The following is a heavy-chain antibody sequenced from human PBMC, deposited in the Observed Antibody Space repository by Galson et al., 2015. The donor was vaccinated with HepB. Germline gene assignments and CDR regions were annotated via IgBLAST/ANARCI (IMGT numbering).Heavy chain of an antibody. D-gene: IGHD3-10*01. CDR1: GFTFSSYW. V-gene: IGHV3-74*01. CDR3: AREGDYYGSGAGDGMDV. CDR2: INSDGSST. J-gene: IGHJ6*02. Sequence: SLRLSCAASGFTFSSYWMHWVRQAPGKGLVWVSRINSDGSSTSYADSVKGRFTISRDNAKNTLYLQMNSLRAEDTAVYYCAREGDYYGSGAGDGMDVWGQGTTVTVSS.